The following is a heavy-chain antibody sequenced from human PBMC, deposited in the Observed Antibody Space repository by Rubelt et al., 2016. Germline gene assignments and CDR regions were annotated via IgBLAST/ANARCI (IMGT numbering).Heavy chain of an antibody. CDR1: GGSISSSDYY. V-gene: IGHV4-39*01. CDR3: ARLLSRSRLGVFYFDY. J-gene: IGHJ4*02. CDR2: IYYSGRT. Sequence: QLQLQESGPGLVKPSETLSLTCTVSGGSISSSDYYWGWVRQPPGKGLAWIGSIYYSGRTYYNPSLKSRVTVSIDMSKNEFSLKLSSVTAADTAVYYCARLLSRSRLGVFYFDYWGQGTLVAVSS. D-gene: IGHD3-9*01.